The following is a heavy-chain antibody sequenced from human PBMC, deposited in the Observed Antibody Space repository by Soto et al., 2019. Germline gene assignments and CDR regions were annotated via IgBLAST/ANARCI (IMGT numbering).Heavy chain of an antibody. D-gene: IGHD2-15*01. J-gene: IGHJ4*02. CDR3: ARERRGYCSGGSCYSVDY. CDR1: GGSISSGGYY. V-gene: IGHV4-31*03. CDR2: IYYSGST. Sequence: NPSETLSLTCTVSGGSISSGGYYWSWIRQHPGKGLEWIGYIYYSGSTYYNPSLKSRVTISVDTSKNQFSLKLSSVTAADTAVYYCARERRGYCSGGSCYSVDYWGQGTLVTVSS.